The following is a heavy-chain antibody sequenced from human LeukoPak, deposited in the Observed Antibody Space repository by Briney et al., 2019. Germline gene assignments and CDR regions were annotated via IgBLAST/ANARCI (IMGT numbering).Heavy chain of an antibody. V-gene: IGHV4-34*01. CDR1: GGSFSGYY. J-gene: IGHJ4*02. CDR2: INHSGST. CDR3: ARGLAVAGAYDNDY. Sequence: SETLSLTCAVYGGSFSGYYWSWIRQPPGKGLEWTGEINHSGSTNYNPSLKSRVTISVDTSKNQFSLKLSSVTAADTAVYYCARGLAVAGAYDNDYWGQGTLVTVSS. D-gene: IGHD6-19*01.